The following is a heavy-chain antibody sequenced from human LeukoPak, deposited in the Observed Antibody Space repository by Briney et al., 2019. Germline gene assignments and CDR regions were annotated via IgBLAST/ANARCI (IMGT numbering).Heavy chain of an antibody. D-gene: IGHD4-23*01. J-gene: IGHJ4*02. CDR1: GGSVSSSSYF. CDR3: ARDRGGVTSDY. Sequence: SETLSLTCTVSGGSVSSSSYFWGWIRQPPGEGLEWIGSISYSGNTFYNPSLKSRVTTSLDTSKNQFSLKLTSVTAADTAVYYCARDRGGVTSDYWGQGTLVTVSS. V-gene: IGHV4-39*07. CDR2: ISYSGNT.